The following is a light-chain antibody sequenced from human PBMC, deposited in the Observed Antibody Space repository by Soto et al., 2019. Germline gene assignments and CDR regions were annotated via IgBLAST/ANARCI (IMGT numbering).Light chain of an antibody. CDR2: GAS. V-gene: IGKV1-9*01. Sequence: DVRMTQSPSSLSASVGDTITITCRASRTINTYLNWFQQKPGEPPRLLIYGASTLQSGVPSRFSGSGSGTEFTLTISSLQPEDFATYFCQQVNNYPLTFGGGTKVDIK. CDR1: RTINTY. J-gene: IGKJ4*01. CDR3: QQVNNYPLT.